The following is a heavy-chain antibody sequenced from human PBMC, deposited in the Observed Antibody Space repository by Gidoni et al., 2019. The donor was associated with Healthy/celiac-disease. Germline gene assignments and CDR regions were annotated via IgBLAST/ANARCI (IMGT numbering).Heavy chain of an antibody. CDR1: GFTFSSYW. D-gene: IGHD2-2*01. J-gene: IGHJ6*02. CDR3: ARDHIVVVPAAFYYYYYGMDV. CDR2: IKQDGSEK. Sequence: EVQLVESGGGLVQPGGSLRLSCAASGFTFSSYWLSWVRQAPGKGLEWVANIKQDGSEKYYVDSVKGRFTISRDNAKNSLYLQMNSLRAEDTAVYYCARDHIVVVPAAFYYYYYGMDVWGQGTTVTVSS. V-gene: IGHV3-7*03.